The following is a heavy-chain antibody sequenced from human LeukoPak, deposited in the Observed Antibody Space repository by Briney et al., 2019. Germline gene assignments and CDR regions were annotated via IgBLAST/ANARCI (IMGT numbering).Heavy chain of an antibody. V-gene: IGHV3-23*01. CDR2: ISGSGGIT. D-gene: IGHD3-9*01. CDR1: GFTFSSYA. CDR3: AKGYYDILTGLQY. Sequence: GGSLRLSCAASGFTFSSYAMNWVRQAPGRGLEWVTTISGSGGITYYADSVKGRFTISRDNSNNTLYLQMGSLRAEDTAVYFCAKGYYDILTGLQYWGQGTLVTVSS. J-gene: IGHJ4*02.